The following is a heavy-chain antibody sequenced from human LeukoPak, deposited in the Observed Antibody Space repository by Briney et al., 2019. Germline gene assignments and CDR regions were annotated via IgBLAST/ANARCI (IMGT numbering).Heavy chain of an antibody. D-gene: IGHD5-12*01. CDR1: GFIFSNYG. Sequence: PGGSLRLSCAASGFIFSNYGMHWVRQAPGKGLEWVAFIRYDESNKYFADSVKGRFTISRDNSKNTLYLQMNSLRAEDTAVYYCARGPSGYHNTGGQGTLVTVSS. CDR3: ARGPSGYHNT. CDR2: IRYDESNK. V-gene: IGHV3-30*02. J-gene: IGHJ4*02.